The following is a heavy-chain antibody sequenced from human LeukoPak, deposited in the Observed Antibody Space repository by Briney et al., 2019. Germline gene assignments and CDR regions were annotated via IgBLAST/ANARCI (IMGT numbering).Heavy chain of an antibody. CDR3: ARRLSGCSGGSCADAFDI. D-gene: IGHD2-15*01. V-gene: IGHV1-2*02. CDR2: INPNSGVT. J-gene: IGHJ3*02. Sequence: ASVKVSCKASGYTFTGSYMHRIRQAPGQGLEWMGWINPNSGVTNYAQKFLGRVTMTRDTSISTAYMELSRLRSDDTAVYYCARRLSGCSGGSCADAFDIWGQGTMVTVSS. CDR1: GYTFTGSY.